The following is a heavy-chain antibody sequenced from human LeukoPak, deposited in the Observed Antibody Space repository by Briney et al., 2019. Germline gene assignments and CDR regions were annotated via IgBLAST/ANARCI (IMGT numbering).Heavy chain of an antibody. CDR3: ARVADLTRRYFDL. CDR1: GGSISSSSYY. D-gene: IGHD1-14*01. J-gene: IGHJ2*01. Sequence: PSETLSLACTVSGGSISSSSYYWGWIRQPPGKGLEWIGSIYYSGSTYYNPSLKSRVTISVDTSKNQFSLKLSSVTAADTAVYYCARVADLTRRYFDLWGRGTLVTVSS. V-gene: IGHV4-39*01. CDR2: IYYSGST.